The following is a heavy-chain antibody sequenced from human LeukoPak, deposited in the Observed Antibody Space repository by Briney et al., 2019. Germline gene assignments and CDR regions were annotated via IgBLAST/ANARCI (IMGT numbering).Heavy chain of an antibody. J-gene: IGHJ4*02. D-gene: IGHD1-26*01. CDR1: GFTVSTNH. V-gene: IGHV3-53*01. Sequence: GGSLRLSCAASGFTVSTNHMSWVRQAPGKGLEWVSTLYSGGNRYYADSVRGRFTISRGDSRNTLFLQMNNLRVEDTAMYYCARESGDRPGLPGRWGQGTLVTVSS. CDR2: LYSGGNR. CDR3: ARESGDRPGLPGR.